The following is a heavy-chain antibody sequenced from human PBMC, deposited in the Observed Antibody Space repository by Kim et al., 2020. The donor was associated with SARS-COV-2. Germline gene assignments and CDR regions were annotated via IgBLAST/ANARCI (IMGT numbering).Heavy chain of an antibody. D-gene: IGHD3-22*01. CDR3: ARGTNYYESNNYYDGFDI. CDR2: INAGTGDT. V-gene: IGHV1-3*01. CDR1: GYTFSNFA. Sequence: ASVKVSCKASGYTFSNFAMHWVRQAPGRRLEWLGWINAGTGDTKFSQKLQGRVTISRDTAASILYMELTNLRSEDTAVYYCARGTNYYESNNYYDGFDIWGQGTLVTVSS. J-gene: IGHJ3*02.